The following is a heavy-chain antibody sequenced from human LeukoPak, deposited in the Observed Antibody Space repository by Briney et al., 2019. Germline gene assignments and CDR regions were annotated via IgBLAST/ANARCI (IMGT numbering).Heavy chain of an antibody. V-gene: IGHV4-4*07. CDR1: GVSISSYY. D-gene: IGHD3-22*01. Sequence: PSETLSLTCTVSGVSISSYYWSWIRQPAGKGLEWIGRIHTSGSTNYNPALKSRVTMSEDTSRNQFSLKLSSVTAADTAVYYCARGGYYYDSSGYCSFDYWGQGTLVTVSS. CDR3: ARGGYYYDSSGYCSFDY. CDR2: IHTSGST. J-gene: IGHJ4*02.